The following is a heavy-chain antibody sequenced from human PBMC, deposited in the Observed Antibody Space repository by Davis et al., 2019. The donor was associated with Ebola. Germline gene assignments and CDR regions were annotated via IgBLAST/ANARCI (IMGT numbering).Heavy chain of an antibody. D-gene: IGHD4-17*01. J-gene: IGHJ4*02. Sequence: SETLSLTCAVYGGSFSGYYWSWIRQPPGKGLEWIGEINHSRSTNYNPSLKSRVTISVDTSKNQFSLKLSSVTAADTAVYYCARHFVTTVPYFDYWGQGTLVTVSS. CDR3: ARHFVTTVPYFDY. CDR1: GGSFSGYY. CDR2: INHSRST. V-gene: IGHV4-34*01.